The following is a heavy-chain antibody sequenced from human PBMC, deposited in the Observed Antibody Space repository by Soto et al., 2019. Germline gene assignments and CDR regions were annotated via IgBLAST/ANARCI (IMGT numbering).Heavy chain of an antibody. CDR1: GYTFTSYY. Sequence: ASVKVSCKAAGYTFTSYYMHWVRQAPGQGLEWMGIINPSGGSTSYAQKFQGRVTMTRDTSTSTVYMELSSLRSEDTAVYYCARGPTDPRYYYGMDVWGQGTTVTVSS. CDR2: INPSGGST. J-gene: IGHJ6*02. V-gene: IGHV1-46*01. CDR3: ARGPTDPRYYYGMDV.